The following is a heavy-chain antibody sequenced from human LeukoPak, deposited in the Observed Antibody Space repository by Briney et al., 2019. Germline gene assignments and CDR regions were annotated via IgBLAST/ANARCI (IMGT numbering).Heavy chain of an antibody. CDR3: ARQKYGDYRNAFEI. V-gene: IGHV4-39*01. Sequence: SETLSLTCTVSGGSISSSSYYWDWIRQPPGKGLEYIGSIYFTGGTYYNPSLKSRVTISVYTSKNHFSLNLTSVTAADTGVYYCARQKYGDYRNAFEIWGQGNMVTVSS. J-gene: IGHJ3*02. CDR2: IYFTGGT. CDR1: GGSISSSSYY. D-gene: IGHD4-17*01.